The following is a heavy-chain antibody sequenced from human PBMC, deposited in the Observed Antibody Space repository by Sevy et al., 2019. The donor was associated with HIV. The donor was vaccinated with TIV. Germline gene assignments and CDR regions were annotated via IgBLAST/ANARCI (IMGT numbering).Heavy chain of an antibody. J-gene: IGHJ4*02. CDR3: ARVTKMGIYFDY. D-gene: IGHD4-4*01. CDR2: MNPNSGNT. V-gene: IGHV1-8*01. CDR1: GYTFTSYD. Sequence: ASVKVSCKASGYTFTSYDINWVRQATGQGLEWMGWMNPNSGNTGYAQKFQGRVTMTRNTSISTAYMELSSLRSEDTAVYYCARVTKMGIYFDYRGQGTLVTVSS.